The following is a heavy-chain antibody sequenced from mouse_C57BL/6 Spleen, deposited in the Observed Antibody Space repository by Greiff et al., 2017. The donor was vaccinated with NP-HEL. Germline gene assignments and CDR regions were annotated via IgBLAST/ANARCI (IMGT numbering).Heavy chain of an antibody. CDR2: IYPGSGST. J-gene: IGHJ2*01. D-gene: IGHD1-1*01. Sequence: QVQLKQPGAELVKPGASVKMSCKASGYTFTSYWITWVKQRPGQGLEWIGDIYPGSGSTNYNEKFKSKATLTVDTSSSTAYMQLSSLTSEDSAVYYCARRGTGSSPCFDYWGQGTTLTVSS. CDR1: GYTFTSYW. V-gene: IGHV1-55*01. CDR3: ARRGTGSSPCFDY.